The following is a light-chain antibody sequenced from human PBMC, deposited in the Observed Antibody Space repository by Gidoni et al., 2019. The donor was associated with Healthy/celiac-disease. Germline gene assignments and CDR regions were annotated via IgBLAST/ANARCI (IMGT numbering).Light chain of an antibody. CDR1: QDISNY. CDR3: QQYDNLLRA. Sequence: PSSLSASVGDRVTITCQASQDISNYLNWYQQKPGKAPKLLIYDASNLETGVPSRFSGSGSGTDFTFTISSLQPEDIATYYCQQYDNLLRAFGPGTKVEIK. J-gene: IGKJ3*01. CDR2: DAS. V-gene: IGKV1-33*01.